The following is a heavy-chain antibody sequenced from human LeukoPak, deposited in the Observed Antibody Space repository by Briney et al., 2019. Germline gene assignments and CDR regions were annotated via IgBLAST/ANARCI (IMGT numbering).Heavy chain of an antibody. CDR3: ARDGGYGYNPSWYFDL. D-gene: IGHD5-24*01. CDR1: GGSISSGSYY. CDR2: FYTSGST. J-gene: IGHJ2*01. Sequence: TLSLTCTVSGGSISSGSYYWSWIRQPAGKGLEWIGRFYTSGSTNYNPSLKSRVTISVDTSKNQFSLKLSSVTAADTAVYYCARDGGYGYNPSWYFDLWGRGTLVTVSS. V-gene: IGHV4-61*02.